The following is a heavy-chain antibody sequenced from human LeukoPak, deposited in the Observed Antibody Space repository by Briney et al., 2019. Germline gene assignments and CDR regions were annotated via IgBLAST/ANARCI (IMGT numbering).Heavy chain of an antibody. J-gene: IGHJ6*02. CDR2: IYYSGST. CDR3: ARALGYSSGYGAYYYGMDV. Sequence: SQTLSLTCTVSGGSISSGGHFWSCIRRHPGKGLECIGYIYYSGSTNYNPSLKSRVTISVDTSKHQFSLKLSSVTAADTAVYYCARALGYSSGYGAYYYGMDVWGQGTTVTVSS. V-gene: IGHV4-61*08. D-gene: IGHD6-19*01. CDR1: GGSISSGGHF.